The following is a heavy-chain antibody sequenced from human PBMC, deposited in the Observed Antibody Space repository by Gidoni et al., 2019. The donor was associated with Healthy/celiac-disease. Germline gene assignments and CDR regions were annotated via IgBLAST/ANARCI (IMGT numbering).Heavy chain of an antibody. CDR1: GFTFSSYA. D-gene: IGHD3-3*01. Sequence: QVQLVESGGGVVQPGRSLRLSCAASGFTFSSYAMHWVRQAPGKGLEWVAVISYDGSNKYYADSVKGRFTISRDNSKNTLYLQMNSLRAEDTAVYYCARDYLPYYDFWSGYQRDWGQGTLVTVSS. CDR2: ISYDGSNK. J-gene: IGHJ4*02. V-gene: IGHV3-30-3*01. CDR3: ARDYLPYYDFWSGYQRD.